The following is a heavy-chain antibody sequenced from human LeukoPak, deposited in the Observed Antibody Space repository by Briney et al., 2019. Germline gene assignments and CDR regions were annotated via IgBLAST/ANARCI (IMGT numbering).Heavy chain of an antibody. Sequence: GGSLRLSCAASGFTFSSYGMHWVRQAPGKGLEWVSYISSSSSYTKYADSVKGRFTISRDNAKNSLYLQVNSLRAEDTAVYYCARGTGTTAYFDYWGQGTLVTVSS. D-gene: IGHD1-1*01. CDR3: ARGTGTTAYFDY. J-gene: IGHJ4*02. CDR1: GFTFSSYG. V-gene: IGHV3-21*05. CDR2: ISSSSSYT.